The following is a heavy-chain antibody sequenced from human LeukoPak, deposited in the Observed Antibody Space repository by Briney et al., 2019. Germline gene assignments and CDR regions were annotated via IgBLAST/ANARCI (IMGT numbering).Heavy chain of an antibody. D-gene: IGHD3-3*01. J-gene: IGHJ5*02. CDR1: GFTFSDYY. Sequence: GGSLRLSCAASGFTFSDYYMSWIRQAPGKGLEWVSYISSSGSTIYYADSVKGRFTISRDNAKNSLYLQMNSLRAEDTAVYYCARDFFGVVIRRPSVWFDPWGQGTLVTVSS. CDR2: ISSSGSTI. CDR3: ARDFFGVVIRRPSVWFDP. V-gene: IGHV3-11*01.